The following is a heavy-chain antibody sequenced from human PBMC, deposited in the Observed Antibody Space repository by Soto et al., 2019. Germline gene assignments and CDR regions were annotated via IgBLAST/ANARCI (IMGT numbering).Heavy chain of an antibody. CDR2: ISYDGSNK. CDR1: GFTFSDYV. V-gene: IGHV3-30*18. CDR3: AKEPVGPDWYFDL. Sequence: GGSIRLFLAASGFTFSDYVMPWVRPAPGKGLEWVAVISYDGSNKYYADSVKGRFTVSRDNSKNTLYLQMNSLRAEDTAVYNSAKEPVGPDWYFDLWGRGTLVTVSS. J-gene: IGHJ2*01.